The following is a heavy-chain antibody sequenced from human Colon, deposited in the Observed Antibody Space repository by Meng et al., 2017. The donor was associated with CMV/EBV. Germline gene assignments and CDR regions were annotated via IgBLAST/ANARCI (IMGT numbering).Heavy chain of an antibody. CDR1: EFTFSTYI. D-gene: IGHD1-26*01. CDR2: ISSGSTYI. J-gene: IGHJ4*02. Sequence: GESLKISCSASEFTFSTYIINWVRQAPGKGLEWVSSISSGSTYIYYADSVKGRFTISRDNAKNSLYLQMNSLRAEDTAVYYCVGTYAGNLDYWGQGTLVTVSS. V-gene: IGHV3-21*01. CDR3: VGTYAGNLDY.